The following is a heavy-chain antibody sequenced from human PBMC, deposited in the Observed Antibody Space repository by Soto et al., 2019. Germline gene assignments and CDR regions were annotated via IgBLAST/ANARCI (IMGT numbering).Heavy chain of an antibody. Sequence: GSLRLSCAASGFTFSSYSMNWVRQAPGKGLEWVSSISSSSSYIYYADSVKGRFTISRDNAKNSLYLQMNSLRAEDTAVYYCVKSPKVVTPTSFDYWGQGTLVTVSS. CDR2: ISSSSSYI. J-gene: IGHJ4*02. V-gene: IGHV3-21*01. CDR3: VKSPKVVTPTSFDY. CDR1: GFTFSSYS. D-gene: IGHD2-2*01.